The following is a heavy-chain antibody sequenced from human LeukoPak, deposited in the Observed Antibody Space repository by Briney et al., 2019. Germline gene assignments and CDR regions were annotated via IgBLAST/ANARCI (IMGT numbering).Heavy chain of an antibody. Sequence: SETLSLTCSDSGGSISSYYWSWIRQPPGKGLEWIGYIYYNGRTHYNPSLESRVTISVDTSKNQFSLQLHSVTAADTAVYYCARVFCSSTSCQKTFDYWGQGSLVTVSS. D-gene: IGHD2-2*01. J-gene: IGHJ4*02. V-gene: IGHV4-59*01. CDR1: GGSISSYY. CDR2: IYYNGRT. CDR3: ARVFCSSTSCQKTFDY.